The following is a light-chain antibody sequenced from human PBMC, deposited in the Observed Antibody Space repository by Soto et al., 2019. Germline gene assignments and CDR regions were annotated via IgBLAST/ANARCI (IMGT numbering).Light chain of an antibody. CDR1: SSDVGGHNC. CDR3: SAYAGNNNPVI. CDR2: EVT. Sequence: QSVLTQPPSASGSPGQSVTISCTGTSSDVGGHNCVSWYQQHPGKAPKFLIYEVTKRPSGVPDRFSGSKSGITASLTVSGLQADDEAYYYCSAYAGNNNPVIFGGGTQLTVL. J-gene: IGLJ2*01. V-gene: IGLV2-8*01.